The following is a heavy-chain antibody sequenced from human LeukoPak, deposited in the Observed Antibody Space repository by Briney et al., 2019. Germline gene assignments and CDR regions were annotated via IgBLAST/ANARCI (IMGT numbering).Heavy chain of an antibody. CDR3: ARDSGPPNYYFDY. Sequence: SQTLSLTCTVSGGSISSGGYYWSWIRQPPGKGLEWIGYIYHSGSTYYNPSLKSRVTISVDRSKNQFSLKLSSVTAADTAVYYCARDSGPPNYYFDYWGQGTLVTVSS. J-gene: IGHJ4*02. CDR1: GGSISSGGYY. D-gene: IGHD2-8*02. CDR2: IYHSGST. V-gene: IGHV4-30-2*01.